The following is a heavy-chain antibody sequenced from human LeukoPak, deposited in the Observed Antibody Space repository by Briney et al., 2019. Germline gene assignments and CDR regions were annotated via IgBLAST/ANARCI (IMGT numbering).Heavy chain of an antibody. D-gene: IGHD5-24*01. Sequence: SETLSLTSSVSGGSITSSNFHWGWIRQPPGKGLEWIGNFYDGGNTHYKPSLKSRVTISVDTSKNQFSLHLNSVTAADTAVYYCARRDGSFDHWGQGTLVTVSS. CDR1: GGSITSSNFH. CDR2: FYDGGNT. J-gene: IGHJ4*02. CDR3: ARRDGSFDH. V-gene: IGHV4-39*01.